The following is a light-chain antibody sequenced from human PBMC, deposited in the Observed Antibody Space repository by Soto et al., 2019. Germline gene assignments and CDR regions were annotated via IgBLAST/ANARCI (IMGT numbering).Light chain of an antibody. CDR2: DAS. J-gene: IGKJ1*01. Sequence: DIQMTQSPSSLSASVGDRVTITCRASQSISSYLNWYQQKPGKAPKILIYDASSLQSGVPSRFSGSGYGTDFTLTISSLQPEDFATYYCQQSYSTPSTWTFGQGTKVEIK. CDR1: QSISSY. CDR3: QQSYSTPSTWT. V-gene: IGKV1-39*01.